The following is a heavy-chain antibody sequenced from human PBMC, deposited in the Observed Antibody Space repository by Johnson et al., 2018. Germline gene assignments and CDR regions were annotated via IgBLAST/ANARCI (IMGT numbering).Heavy chain of an antibody. J-gene: IGHJ3*02. CDR3: ARVLDNNNWILRNWAFDI. CDR1: GGSISSSSYY. Sequence: QVQLQESGPGLVKPSETRSLTCTVAGGSISSSSYYWGWIRQPPGKGLEGIGSNYYSGSTYYNPSLKSRVTISGDTPKNQFPLKLTSVTAADAAVYYCARVLDNNNWILRNWAFDIWGQGTMVTVSS. V-gene: IGHV4-39*07. CDR2: NYYSGST. D-gene: IGHD1-1*01.